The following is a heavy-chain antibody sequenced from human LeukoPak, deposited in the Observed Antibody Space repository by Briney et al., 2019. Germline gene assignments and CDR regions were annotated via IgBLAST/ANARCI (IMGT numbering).Heavy chain of an antibody. CDR2: INPDSGGT. D-gene: IGHD3-10*01. CDR3: ARDLGDTYGSVGDFDY. CDR1: GYTFTGYY. V-gene: IGHV1-2*02. J-gene: IGHJ4*02. Sequence: ASVKVSCKASGYTFTGYYMHWVRQAPRQGLEWMGWINPDSGGTIYAQNFQGRVTMTRDTSISTAYMELSSLRSDDTAVYYCARDLGDTYGSVGDFDYWGQGTLVTVSS.